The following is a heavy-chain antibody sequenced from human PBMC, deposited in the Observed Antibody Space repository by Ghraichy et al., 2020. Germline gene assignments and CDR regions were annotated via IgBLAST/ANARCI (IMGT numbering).Heavy chain of an antibody. Sequence: SVKVSCKASGGTFSSYAISWVRQAPGQGLEWMGGIIPIFGTANYAQKFQGRVTITADESTSTAYMELSSLRSEDTAVYYCARDLRSGYDSSGYYRFYGMDVWGQGTTVTVSS. J-gene: IGHJ6*02. CDR1: GGTFSSYA. CDR3: ARDLRSGYDSSGYYRFYGMDV. CDR2: IIPIFGTA. D-gene: IGHD3-22*01. V-gene: IGHV1-69*13.